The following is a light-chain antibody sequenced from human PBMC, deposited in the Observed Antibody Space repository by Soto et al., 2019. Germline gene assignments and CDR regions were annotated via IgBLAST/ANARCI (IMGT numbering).Light chain of an antibody. CDR1: SSDVGAYDF. J-gene: IGLJ1*01. V-gene: IGLV2-14*03. CDR2: EVS. Sequence: QSALTQPASVSGSPGQSIAISCTGTSSDVGAYDFVSWYQQHPDKAPKLLIYEVSNRPSGVSDRFSGSKSVNTATLTISGLQAEDEADYYCSSHTTSNTQVFGTGTKVTVL. CDR3: SSHTTSNTQV.